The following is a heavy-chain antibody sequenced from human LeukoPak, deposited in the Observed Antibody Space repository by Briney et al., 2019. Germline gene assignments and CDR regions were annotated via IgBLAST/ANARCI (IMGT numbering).Heavy chain of an antibody. CDR1: GGSFSGYY. D-gene: IGHD1-14*01. CDR2: INHSGST. V-gene: IGHV4-34*01. J-gene: IGHJ4*02. CDR3: ARGTTDSPLDY. Sequence: PSQTLSPTWAVYGGSFSGYYWGWIRPPPGNWLEWIGEINHSGSTNYNPSLKSRVTISVDTSKNQYSLKLSSVAAADTAVYYCARGTTDSPLDYWGQGTLVTVSS.